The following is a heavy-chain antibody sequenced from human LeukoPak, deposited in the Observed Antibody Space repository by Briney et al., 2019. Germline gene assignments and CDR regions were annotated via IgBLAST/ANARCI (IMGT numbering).Heavy chain of an antibody. J-gene: IGHJ4*02. CDR3: ARDSLEGLNY. D-gene: IGHD3-3*01. CDR1: GGSTSSYY. V-gene: IGHV4-59*01. Sequence: KTSETLSLTCTVSGGSTSSYYWSWIRQPPGKGLEWIGYIYYSGSTNYNPSLKSRVTISVDTSKNQFSLKLSSVTAADTAVYYCARDSLEGLNYWGQGTLVTVSS. CDR2: IYYSGST.